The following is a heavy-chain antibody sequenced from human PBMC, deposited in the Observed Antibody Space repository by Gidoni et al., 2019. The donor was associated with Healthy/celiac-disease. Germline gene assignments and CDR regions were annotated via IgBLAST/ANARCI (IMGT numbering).Heavy chain of an antibody. D-gene: IGHD2-21*01. CDR2: IYYSGST. CDR1: GGSISSSSYY. V-gene: IGHV4-39*01. Sequence: QLQLQESCPGLVKPSATLSLTCTVSGGSISSSSYYWGWIRQPPGKGLEWIGSIYYSGSTYYNPSLKSRVTISVDTSKNQFSLKLSSVTAADTAVYYCARMAAKSYFMEFDYWGQGTLVTVSS. J-gene: IGHJ4*02. CDR3: ARMAAKSYFMEFDY.